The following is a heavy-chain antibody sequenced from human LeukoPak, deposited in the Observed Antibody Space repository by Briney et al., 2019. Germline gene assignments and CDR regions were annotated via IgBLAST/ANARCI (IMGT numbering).Heavy chain of an antibody. CDR2: IYYSGST. CDR3: ARHPLVLLLPTPYYFDY. J-gene: IGHJ4*02. Sequence: PSETLSLTCTVSGGSISSSSYYWGWVRQPPGKGLEWIGSIYYSGSTYYNPSLKSRVTISVYTSKNQFSLKLSSVTAADTAVYYCARHPLVLLLPTPYYFDYWGQGTLVTVSS. CDR1: GGSISSSSYY. V-gene: IGHV4-39*01. D-gene: IGHD3-22*01.